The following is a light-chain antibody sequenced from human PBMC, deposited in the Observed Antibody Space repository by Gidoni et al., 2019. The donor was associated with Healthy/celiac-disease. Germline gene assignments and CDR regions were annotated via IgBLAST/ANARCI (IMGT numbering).Light chain of an antibody. CDR3: QQYNSYSRT. CDR2: KAS. J-gene: IGKJ3*01. CDR1: QSISSW. Sequence: DIQMTQSPSTLSASVGDRVTITCRASQSISSWLAWYQQKPGKAPKLLIYKASSLESGVLSRFSGSGSGTEFTLTISSLQPDDFATYYCQQYNSYSRTFGPGTKVDIK. V-gene: IGKV1-5*03.